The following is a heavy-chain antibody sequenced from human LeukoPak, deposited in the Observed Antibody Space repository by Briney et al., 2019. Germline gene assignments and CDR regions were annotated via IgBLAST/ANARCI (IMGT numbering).Heavy chain of an antibody. Sequence: GASVKVSCKASGYTFTGYYMHWVRQAPGQGLEWMGWINPNSGGTNYAQKFQGRVTMPRDTSISTAYMELSRLRSDDTAVYYCARAKMSYYDSSGYYNPAVWFDPWGQGTLVTVSS. CDR3: ARAKMSYYDSSGYYNPAVWFDP. D-gene: IGHD3-22*01. J-gene: IGHJ5*02. V-gene: IGHV1-2*02. CDR2: INPNSGGT. CDR1: GYTFTGYY.